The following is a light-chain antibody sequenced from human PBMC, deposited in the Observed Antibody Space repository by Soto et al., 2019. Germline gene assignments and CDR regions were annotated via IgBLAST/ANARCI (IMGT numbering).Light chain of an antibody. CDR2: GAS. V-gene: IGKV3-20*01. Sequence: EIVLTQSPATLSLSPGERATLSCRASKSASSYLAWYQKKPGQAPRLLIYGASTRATGIPARFSGSGSGTDFTLTISRLEPEDFAVYYCQQYGSSLLTFGGGTKVDVK. CDR3: QQYGSSLLT. J-gene: IGKJ4*01. CDR1: KSASSY.